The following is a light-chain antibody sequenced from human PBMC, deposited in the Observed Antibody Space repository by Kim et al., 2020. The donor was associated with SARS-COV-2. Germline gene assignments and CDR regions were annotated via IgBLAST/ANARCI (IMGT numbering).Light chain of an antibody. J-gene: IGLJ6*01. CDR1: SADFGTNNY. CDR3: TSYGGTSAL. Sequence: PGQSITSSCIGTSADFGTNNYVSWYQQRPGKAPKLMIYDVTERPSGISNRFSGSKTGDTASLSISGLQAEDEADYYCTSYGGTSALFGGGTKVTVL. CDR2: DVT. V-gene: IGLV2-14*04.